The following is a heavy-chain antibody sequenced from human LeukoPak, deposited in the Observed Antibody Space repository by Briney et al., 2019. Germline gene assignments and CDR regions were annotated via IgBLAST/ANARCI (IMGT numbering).Heavy chain of an antibody. Sequence: GGSLRLSCAASGFTFSGHNMNWVRQAPGKGLEWISFVSISSGTIYYADSVKGRFTISRDNANSSLFLQMSSLRADDTGVYYCARDDFGFDYRGQGSLVTVSS. CDR3: ARDDFGFDY. CDR1: GFTFSGHN. V-gene: IGHV3-48*04. CDR2: VSISSGTI. J-gene: IGHJ4*02. D-gene: IGHD3/OR15-3a*01.